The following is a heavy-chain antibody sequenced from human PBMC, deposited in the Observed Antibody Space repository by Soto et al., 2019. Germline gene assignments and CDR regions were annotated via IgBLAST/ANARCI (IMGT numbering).Heavy chain of an antibody. CDR3: ARDKATGQFDY. J-gene: IGHJ4*02. Sequence: PSETLSLTCAVYGGSFSGYYWTWIRQPPGTGLEWIGEINHSGSTNYNPSLKSRVTISVDTSKNQFSLKLTSVTAADTAVYYCARDKATGQFDYWGQGTLVTVSS. CDR1: GGSFSGYY. CDR2: INHSGST. V-gene: IGHV4-34*01. D-gene: IGHD5-18*01.